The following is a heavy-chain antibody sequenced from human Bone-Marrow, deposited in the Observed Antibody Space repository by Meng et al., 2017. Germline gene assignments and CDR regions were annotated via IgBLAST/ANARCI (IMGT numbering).Heavy chain of an antibody. D-gene: IGHD6-19*01. Sequence: QWRLRESGPGLVSPSGTLSLTCGVSGASVSSGYWWTWVRQPPGKGLEWIGEFHHSGTTNYNPSLRSRVTISVDTSKNQFSLRLTSVTAADTAVYYCAASPGWWRIDSWGQGTLVTVSS. CDR1: GASVSSGYW. V-gene: IGHV4-4*02. CDR2: FHHSGTT. J-gene: IGHJ4*02. CDR3: AASPGWWRIDS.